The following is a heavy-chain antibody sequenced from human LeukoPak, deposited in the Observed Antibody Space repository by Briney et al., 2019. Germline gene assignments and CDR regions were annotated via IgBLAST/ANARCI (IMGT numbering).Heavy chain of an antibody. D-gene: IGHD1-26*01. CDR2: IKQGGSEK. J-gene: IGHJ4*02. CDR1: GFTFTSYW. CDR3: ARVRGSQSFDY. Sequence: GGSLRLSCAASGFTFTSYWMTWVRQAPGKGLEWVANIKQGGSEKYYVDSVKGRFTISRDNAKNSLYLQMDSLRVEDTAVYYCARVRGSQSFDYWGQGTLVTVSS. V-gene: IGHV3-7*01.